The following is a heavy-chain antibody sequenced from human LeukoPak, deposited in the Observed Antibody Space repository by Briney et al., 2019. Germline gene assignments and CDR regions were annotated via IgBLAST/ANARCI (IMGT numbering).Heavy chain of an antibody. J-gene: IGHJ4*02. CDR2: IKQDGSEK. CDR1: GFTFSSYW. Sequence: GGSLRLSCAASGFTFSSYWMSWVRQAPGKGLEWVANIKQDGSEKYYVDSVKGRFTISRDNAKNSLYLQMNSLRAEGTAVYYCARESYGDPFDYWGQGTLVTVSS. CDR3: ARESYGDPFDY. D-gene: IGHD4-17*01. V-gene: IGHV3-7*01.